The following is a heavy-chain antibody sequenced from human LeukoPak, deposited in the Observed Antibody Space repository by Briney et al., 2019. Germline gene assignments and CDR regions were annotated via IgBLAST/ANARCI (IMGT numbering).Heavy chain of an antibody. J-gene: IGHJ4*02. V-gene: IGHV1-18*01. Sequence: ASVKVSCKASGYTFTSYGISWVRQAPGQGLEWMGWISAYNGNTNYAQKLQGRVTMTTDTSTSTACMELRSLRSDDTAVYYCARTGRYDYVWGSYPRFDYWGQGTLVTVSS. CDR1: GYTFTSYG. CDR2: ISAYNGNT. CDR3: ARTGRYDYVWGSYPRFDY. D-gene: IGHD3-16*02.